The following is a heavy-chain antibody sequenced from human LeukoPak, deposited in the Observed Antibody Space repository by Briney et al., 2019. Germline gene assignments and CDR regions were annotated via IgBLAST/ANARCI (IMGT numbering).Heavy chain of an antibody. CDR2: ISWNSGSI. D-gene: IGHD1-1*01. V-gene: IGHV3-9*01. CDR3: AKDLFKTGTTGFDY. CDR1: GFTFDDYA. Sequence: PGRSLRLSCAASGFTFDDYAMHWVRQAPGKGLEWVSGISWNSGSIGYADSVKGRFTISRDNAKNSLYPQMNSLRAEDTALYYCAKDLFKTGTTGFDYWGQGTLVTVSS. J-gene: IGHJ4*02.